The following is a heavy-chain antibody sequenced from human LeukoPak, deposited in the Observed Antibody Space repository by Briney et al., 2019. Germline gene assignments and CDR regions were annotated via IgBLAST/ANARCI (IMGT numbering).Heavy chain of an antibody. J-gene: IGHJ6*02. Sequence: GESLKISCKGPGYSFTRYWIGWVRQMPGTGLEWMGIIYPGDSDTRNSPSFQGQVTISADKSISPAYLQWSSLKASDTAVYYCARLRSNYFGSGSYVSSGMDVWGQGTTVAVSS. CDR3: ARLRSNYFGSGSYVSSGMDV. CDR1: GYSFTRYW. D-gene: IGHD3-10*01. V-gene: IGHV5-51*01. CDR2: IYPGDSDT.